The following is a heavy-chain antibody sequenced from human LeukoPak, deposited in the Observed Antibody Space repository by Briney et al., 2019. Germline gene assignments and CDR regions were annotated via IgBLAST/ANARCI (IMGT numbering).Heavy chain of an antibody. J-gene: IGHJ4*02. D-gene: IGHD6-19*01. CDR2: ISSSSSYI. Sequence: PGGSLRLSCAASGFTFSSYSMNWVRQAPGKGLEWVSSISSSSSYIYYADSVKGRFTISRDNAKNSLYLQMNSLRAEDTAVYYCAREDFGYSSGWYGDFDYWGQGTLVTVSS. CDR3: AREDFGYSSGWYGDFDY. V-gene: IGHV3-21*01. CDR1: GFTFSSYS.